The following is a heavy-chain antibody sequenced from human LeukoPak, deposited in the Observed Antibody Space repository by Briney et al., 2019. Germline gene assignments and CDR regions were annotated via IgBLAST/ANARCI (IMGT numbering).Heavy chain of an antibody. CDR3: AKLDGSTMVRGVITDPFDY. V-gene: IGHV3-23*01. D-gene: IGHD3-10*01. CDR2: ISGSGGST. CDR1: GFTFSSYG. Sequence: GGSLRLSCAAPGFTFSSYGMSWVRQAPGKGLEWVSAISGSGGSTYYADSVKGRFTISRDNSKNTLYLQMNSLRAEDTAVYYCAKLDGSTMVRGVITDPFDYWGQGTLVTVSS. J-gene: IGHJ4*02.